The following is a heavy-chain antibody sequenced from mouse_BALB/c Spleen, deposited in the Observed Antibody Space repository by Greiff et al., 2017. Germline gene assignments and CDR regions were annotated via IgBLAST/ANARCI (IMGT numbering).Heavy chain of an antibody. J-gene: IGHJ4*01. CDR3: ARHRGSTGYYAMDY. D-gene: IGHD6-1*01. CDR1: GFTFSSYT. CDR2: ISNGGGGT. V-gene: IGHV5-12-2*01. Sequence: EVKLLESGGGLVQPGGSLKLSCAASGFTFSSYTMSWVRQTPEKSLEWVAYISNGGGGTYYPDNVKGRFTISRDNAKNTLYLQMSSLKSEDTAMYYCARHRGSTGYYAMDYWGQGTSVTVSS.